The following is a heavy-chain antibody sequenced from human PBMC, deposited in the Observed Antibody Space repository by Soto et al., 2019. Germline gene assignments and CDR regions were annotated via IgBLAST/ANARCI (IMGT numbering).Heavy chain of an antibody. J-gene: IGHJ4*02. D-gene: IGHD6-19*01. CDR2: INASGGST. Sequence: GASVKVSCKASGYTFTSYYMHWVRQAPGQGLEWMGIINASGGSTSYAQKFQGRVTMTRDTSTSTAYMELSSLRSDDTAVYYCARELRPAVGFAYWGQGTLVTVSS. CDR1: GYTFTSYY. V-gene: IGHV1-46*01. CDR3: ARELRPAVGFAY.